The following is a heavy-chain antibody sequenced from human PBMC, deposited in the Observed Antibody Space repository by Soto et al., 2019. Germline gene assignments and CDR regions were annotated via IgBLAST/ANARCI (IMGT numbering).Heavy chain of an antibody. V-gene: IGHV1-69*13. D-gene: IGHD3-9*01. CDR3: ARNLSYYDILTGPLKGYYYYGMDV. J-gene: IGHJ6*02. CDR1: GGTFSSYA. CDR2: IIPIFGTA. Sequence: SVKVSCKASGGTFSSYAISWVRQAPGQGLEWMGGIIPIFGTANYAQKFQGRVTITADESTSTAYMELSSLRSEDTAVYYCARNLSYYDILTGPLKGYYYYGMDVWGQGITVTVSS.